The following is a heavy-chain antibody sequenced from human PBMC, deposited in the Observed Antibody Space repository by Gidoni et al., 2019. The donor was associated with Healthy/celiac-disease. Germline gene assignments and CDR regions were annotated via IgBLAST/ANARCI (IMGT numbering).Heavy chain of an antibody. V-gene: IGHV4-34*01. CDR3: ARVIQGGWLKEDY. D-gene: IGHD5-12*01. Sequence: QVQLQQWGAGLLKPSETLSLTCAVYGGSFSGYYWSWIRQPPGKGLEWIGEINHSGSTNYNPSLKSRVTISVDTSKNQFSLKLSSVTAADTAVYYCARVIQGGWLKEDYWGQGTLVTVSS. J-gene: IGHJ4*02. CDR1: GGSFSGYY. CDR2: INHSGST.